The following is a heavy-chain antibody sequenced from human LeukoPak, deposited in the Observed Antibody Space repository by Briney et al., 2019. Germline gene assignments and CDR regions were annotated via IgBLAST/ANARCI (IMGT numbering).Heavy chain of an antibody. CDR1: GLTFSTYA. Sequence: PGGSLRLSCAASGLTFSTYAMRWVRQAPGKGLEWVSSISGGDGSPYYADSVKGRFTISRDNSKNTLYLQMNSLRAEDTAVYYCAKGESHPKYYFDYWGQGTLVTVSS. CDR3: AKGESHPKYYFDY. CDR2: ISGGDGSP. D-gene: IGHD3-10*01. J-gene: IGHJ4*02. V-gene: IGHV3-23*01.